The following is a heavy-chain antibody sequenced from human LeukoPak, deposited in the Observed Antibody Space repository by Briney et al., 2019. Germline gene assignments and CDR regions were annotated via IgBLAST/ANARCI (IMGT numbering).Heavy chain of an antibody. Sequence: GGSLRLSCAASGFTFSDYYMTWIRQAPGKGLEYVSGINSNGGGTFYATSVKGRVTVSRDNSKNTLYLQMGSLRAEDTAVYYCARGFDGVGYFSSYFDYWGQGTLVTVSS. J-gene: IGHJ4*02. V-gene: IGHV3-64*01. CDR1: GFTFSDYY. CDR2: INSNGGGT. CDR3: ARGFDGVGYFSSYFDY. D-gene: IGHD3-22*01.